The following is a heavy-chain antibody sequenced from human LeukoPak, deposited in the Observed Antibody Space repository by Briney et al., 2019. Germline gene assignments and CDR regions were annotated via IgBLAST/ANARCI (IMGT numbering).Heavy chain of an antibody. J-gene: IGHJ2*01. D-gene: IGHD3-22*01. CDR2: ISAYNGNT. CDR3: ARTSGDGVVVRFWYFDL. V-gene: IGHV1-18*01. CDR1: GYTFSSYG. Sequence: ASVKVSCKASGYTFSSYGISWVRQAPGQGLEWMGRISAYNGNTNYAQKSQGRVTMTTDTSTSTAYMELRSLRSDDTAVYYCARTSGDGVVVRFWYFDLWGRGTLVTVSS.